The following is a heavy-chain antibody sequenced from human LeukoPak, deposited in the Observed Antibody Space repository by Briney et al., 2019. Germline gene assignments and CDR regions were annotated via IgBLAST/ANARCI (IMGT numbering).Heavy chain of an antibody. CDR1: GGSISSYH. J-gene: IGHJ3*02. CDR3: ARARNYYDSSGFYYEGDAFDI. Sequence: SETLSLTCTVSGGSISSYHWSWIRQPPGKGLESIGYIYSSGSTHYNPSLKSRVTISVDTSKNQFSLKLSSVTAADTAVYYCARARNYYDSSGFYYEGDAFDIWGQGTMVTVSS. V-gene: IGHV4-59*01. D-gene: IGHD3-22*01. CDR2: IYSSGST.